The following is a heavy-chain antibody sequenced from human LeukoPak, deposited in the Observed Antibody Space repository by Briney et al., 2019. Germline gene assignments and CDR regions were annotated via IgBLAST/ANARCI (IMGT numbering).Heavy chain of an antibody. CDR3: ARRRGYSYGYEDY. J-gene: IGHJ4*02. Sequence: SETLSLTCTVSGGSISSYYWSWIRQPPGKGLEWIGYIYYSGSTNYSPSLKSRVTISVDTSKNQFSLKLSSVTAADTAVYYCARRRGYSYGYEDYWGQGTLVTVSS. CDR2: IYYSGST. CDR1: GGSISSYY. D-gene: IGHD5-18*01. V-gene: IGHV4-59*08.